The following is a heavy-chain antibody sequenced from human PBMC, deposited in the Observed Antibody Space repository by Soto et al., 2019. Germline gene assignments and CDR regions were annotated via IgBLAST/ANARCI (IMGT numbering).Heavy chain of an antibody. D-gene: IGHD3-9*01. CDR2: ISAYNGNT. CDR3: ARDHPLYDILNWFDP. J-gene: IGHJ5*02. CDR1: GYTFTRYG. V-gene: IGHV1-18*01. Sequence: ASVKGSCKASGYTFTRYGISWVRQAPGQRLEWMGWISAYNGNTNYAQKLQGRVTMTTDTSTSTAYMELRSLRSDDTALYYCARDHPLYDILNWFDPWGQGTLVTVSS.